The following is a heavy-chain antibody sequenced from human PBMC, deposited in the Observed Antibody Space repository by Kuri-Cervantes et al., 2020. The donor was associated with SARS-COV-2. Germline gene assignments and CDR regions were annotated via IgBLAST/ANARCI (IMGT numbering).Heavy chain of an antibody. CDR2: INHSGST. Sequence: GSLRLSCAVYGGSFSGYYWSWIRQPPGKGLEWIGEINHSGSTNYNPSLKSRVNISVDTSKNQFSLKLSSVTAADTAVYYCARGRVYARRIYYYYYGTDVWGQGTTVTVSS. CDR1: GGSFSGYY. D-gene: IGHD3-16*01. CDR3: ARGRVYARRIYYYYYGTDV. J-gene: IGHJ6*02. V-gene: IGHV4-34*01.